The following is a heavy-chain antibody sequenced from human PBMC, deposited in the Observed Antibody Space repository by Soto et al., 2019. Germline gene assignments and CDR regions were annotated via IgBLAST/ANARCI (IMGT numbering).Heavy chain of an antibody. CDR1: GGSVSSGSYY. D-gene: IGHD1-1*01. V-gene: IGHV4-61*01. CDR3: SSGPNNYEDY. J-gene: IGHJ4*02. Sequence: PSETLSLTCTVSGGSVSSGSYYWSWIRQPPGKGLEWIGYIYYSGSTNYNPSLKSRVTISVDTSKNQFSLKLSSVTAADTAVYYCSSGPNNYEDYWGQGTLVTVSS. CDR2: IYYSGST.